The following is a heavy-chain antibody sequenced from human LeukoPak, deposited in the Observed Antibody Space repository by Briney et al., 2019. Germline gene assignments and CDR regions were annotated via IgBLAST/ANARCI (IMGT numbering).Heavy chain of an antibody. Sequence: SETPSLTCTVSGGSINSGGYFWNWIRQHPGRGLEWIGSIYYTGSTSYYPSLKSRLTISIATSKNQFSLGLNSVIAADTAVYYCARERFAGGYRYLDYWGQGTLVTVSS. CDR3: ARERFAGGYRYLDY. D-gene: IGHD2-8*02. CDR2: IYYTGST. CDR1: GGSINSGGYF. J-gene: IGHJ4*02. V-gene: IGHV4-31*03.